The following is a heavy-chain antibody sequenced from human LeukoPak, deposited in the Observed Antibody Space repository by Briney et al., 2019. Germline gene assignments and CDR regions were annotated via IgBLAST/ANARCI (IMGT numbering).Heavy chain of an antibody. CDR2: IYYSGST. CDR1: GGSISSSSYY. V-gene: IGHV4-39*01. CDR3: ASLPYCTNGVCYTGFGDY. J-gene: IGHJ4*02. Sequence: PSETLSLTCSVSGGSISSSSYYWGWIRQPPGKGLEWIGSIYYSGSTYYNPSLKSRVTISVDTSKNQFSLKLSSVTAADTAVYYCASLPYCTNGVCYTGFGDYWGQGTLVTVSS. D-gene: IGHD2-8*01.